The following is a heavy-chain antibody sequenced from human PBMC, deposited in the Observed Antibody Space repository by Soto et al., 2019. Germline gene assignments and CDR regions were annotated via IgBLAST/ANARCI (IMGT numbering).Heavy chain of an antibody. D-gene: IGHD3-22*01. CDR3: AREDSSGSRGGVDY. CDR2: ISAYNGNT. Sequence: ASLKVSCKASGYTFTSYGISWVRQAPGQGLEWMGWISAYNGNTNYAQKLQGRVTMTTDTSTSTAYMELRSLRSDDTAVYYCAREDSSGSRGGVDYWGQGTLVTVSS. J-gene: IGHJ4*02. CDR1: GYTFTSYG. V-gene: IGHV1-18*01.